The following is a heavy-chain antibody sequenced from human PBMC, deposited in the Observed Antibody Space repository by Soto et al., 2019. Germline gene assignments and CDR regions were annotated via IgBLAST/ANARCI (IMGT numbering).Heavy chain of an antibody. CDR1: GFTVSSNY. CDR2: IYSGGST. D-gene: IGHD3-3*02. V-gene: IGHV3-53*01. Sequence: LRLSCAASGFTVSSNYMSWVRQAPGKGLEWVSVIYSGGSTYYADSVKDRFTISRDNSKNTLYLQMNSLRAEDTAVYYCARDVLARIGGLYYYYGMDVWGQGTTVTVSS. CDR3: ARDVLARIGGLYYYYGMDV. J-gene: IGHJ6*02.